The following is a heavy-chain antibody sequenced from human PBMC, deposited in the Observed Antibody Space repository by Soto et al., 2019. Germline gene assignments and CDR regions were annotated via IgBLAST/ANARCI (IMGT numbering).Heavy chain of an antibody. D-gene: IGHD6-13*01. Sequence: QVQLVESGGGVVQPGRSLRLSCAASGFTFSSYGMHWVRQAPGKGLEWVAVISSDGSNKYYADSVKGRFTISRDNSKNTLYLQMNSRRGADTAVFYCATKAEADKNYYWYTDLWGRGSLVTVSS. CDR2: ISSDGSNK. CDR3: ATKAEADKNYYWYTDL. CDR1: GFTFSSYG. V-gene: IGHV3-30*03. J-gene: IGHJ2*01.